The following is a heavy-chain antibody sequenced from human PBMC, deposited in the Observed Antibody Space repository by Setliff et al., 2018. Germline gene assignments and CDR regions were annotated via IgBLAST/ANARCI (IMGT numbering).Heavy chain of an antibody. D-gene: IGHD6-13*01. J-gene: IGHJ4*02. CDR3: AGGPSAGPQGYYFDY. Sequence: GGSLRLSCAASGFTFSSYSMNWVRQAPGKGLEWVSSISSSSSYIYYADSVKGRFTISRDNAKNSLYLQMNSLRAEDTAVYYCAGGPSAGPQGYYFDYWGQGTLVTVSS. V-gene: IGHV3-21*01. CDR1: GFTFSSYS. CDR2: ISSSSSYI.